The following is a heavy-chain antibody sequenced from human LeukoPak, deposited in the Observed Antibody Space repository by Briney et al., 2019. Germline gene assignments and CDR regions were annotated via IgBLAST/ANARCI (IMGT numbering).Heavy chain of an antibody. D-gene: IGHD4-11*01. V-gene: IGHV1-2*02. CDR2: INPNSGGT. J-gene: IGHJ6*03. CDR3: ARDNYPSYYYYYYYMDV. Sequence: GASVKVSCKASGYTFTGYYMHWVRQAPGQGLEWMGWINPNSGGTNYAQKFQGRVTMTRDTSISTAYMELSRLRSDDTAVYYCARDNYPSYYYYYYYMDVWGKGTTVTISS. CDR1: GYTFTGYY.